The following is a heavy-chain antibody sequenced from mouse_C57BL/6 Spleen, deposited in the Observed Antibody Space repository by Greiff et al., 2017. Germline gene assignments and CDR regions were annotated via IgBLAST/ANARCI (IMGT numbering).Heavy chain of an antibody. CDR2: IWSGGST. CDR3: AILGSSQYYYAKDY. Sequence: VQLQQSGPGLVQPSQSLSITCTVSGFSLTSYGVHWVRQSPGKGLEWLGVIWSGGSTDYNAAFISRLSISKDNSKSQVFFKMNSLQADDTAIDYCAILGSSQYYYAKDYWGQGTSVTFSS. V-gene: IGHV2-2*01. J-gene: IGHJ4*01. CDR1: GFSLTSYG. D-gene: IGHD1-1*01.